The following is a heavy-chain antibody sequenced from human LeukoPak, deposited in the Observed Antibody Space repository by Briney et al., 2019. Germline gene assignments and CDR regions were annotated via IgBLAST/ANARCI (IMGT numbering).Heavy chain of an antibody. D-gene: IGHD6-19*01. Sequence: GGSLRLSCAASGFIFSSYWMSWVRQAPGKGLEWVANIKQDGSQIYYVDSVKGRFTISRDNAKNSLFLQMNSLRAEDTAVCYCARALRSGWLVIDYWGQGTLVTVSS. CDR3: ARALRSGWLVIDY. CDR1: GFIFSSYW. J-gene: IGHJ4*02. V-gene: IGHV3-7*03. CDR2: IKQDGSQI.